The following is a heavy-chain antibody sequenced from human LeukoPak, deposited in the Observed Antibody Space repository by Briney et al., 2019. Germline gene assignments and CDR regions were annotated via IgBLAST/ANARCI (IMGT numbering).Heavy chain of an antibody. D-gene: IGHD3-22*01. V-gene: IGHV3-15*01. CDR2: IKSKTDVGTT. CDR3: TTEPYYYDSSGYLLSFDY. J-gene: IGHJ4*02. CDR1: GFTFSNAW. Sequence: GGSLRLSCAAFGFTFSNAWMRWVRHPPGRRLEWGGRIKSKTDVGTTDYAAPVKGRFTISRDDSKNTLYLQMNSLKTEDTAVYYCTTEPYYYDSSGYLLSFDYWGQGTLVTVSS.